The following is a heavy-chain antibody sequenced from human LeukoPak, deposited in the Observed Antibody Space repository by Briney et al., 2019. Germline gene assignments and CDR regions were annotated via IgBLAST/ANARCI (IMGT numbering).Heavy chain of an antibody. V-gene: IGHV3-48*01. D-gene: IGHD6-19*01. J-gene: IGHJ4*02. CDR2: ISSSSSTI. CDR3: ARDHSSGRPAFDY. CDR1: GFTFSSYS. Sequence: PGGSLGLSCAASGFTFSSYSMNWVRQAPGRGLEWVSYISSSSSTIYFADSVKGRFTISRDNAKNSLYLQMNSLRAEDTAVYYCARDHSSGRPAFDYWGQGALVTVSS.